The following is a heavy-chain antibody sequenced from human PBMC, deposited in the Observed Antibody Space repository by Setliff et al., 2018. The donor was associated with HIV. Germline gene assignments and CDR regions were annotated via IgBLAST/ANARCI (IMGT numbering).Heavy chain of an antibody. CDR2: IYYSGST. D-gene: IGHD3-22*01. V-gene: IGHV4-39*07. CDR3: ATYYYDSSGYQVDAFDI. Sequence: PSETLSLTCTVSGGSISSSSYYWGWSRQPPGKGLEWIGSIYYSGSTYYNPSLKIRVTISVDTSKNQFSLKLSSVTAADTAVYYCATYYYDSSGYQVDAFDIWGQGTMVTVSS. CDR1: GGSISSSSYY. J-gene: IGHJ3*02.